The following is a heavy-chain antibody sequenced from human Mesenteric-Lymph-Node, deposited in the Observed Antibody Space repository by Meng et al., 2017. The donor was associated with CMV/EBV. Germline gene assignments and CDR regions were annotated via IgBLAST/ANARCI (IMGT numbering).Heavy chain of an antibody. CDR1: GDSISSGNW. V-gene: IGHV4-4*02. J-gene: IGHJ4*02. Sequence: TLSLTCTVSGDSISSGNWWSWVRQPPEEGLEWIGEIYHSGTTNYNPSLKSRVIISVDKSKNQFSLNLKSVTAADTAVYYCARGEGAFYWGQGTLVTVSS. CDR2: IYHSGTT. CDR3: ARGEGAFY.